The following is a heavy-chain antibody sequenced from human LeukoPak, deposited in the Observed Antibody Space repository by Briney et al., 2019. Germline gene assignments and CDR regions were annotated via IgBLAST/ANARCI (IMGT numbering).Heavy chain of an antibody. D-gene: IGHD6-19*01. V-gene: IGHV3-23*01. J-gene: IGHJ4*02. CDR1: GFTFSSHA. Sequence: GGSLRLSCAASGFTFSSHAMSWVRQAPGKGLEWVSDISGSGGSTYYADSVKGRFTISRDNSKNTLYLQMNSLRAEDTAVYYCAKKKSGWYYFDCWGQGTLVTVSS. CDR2: ISGSGGST. CDR3: AKKKSGWYYFDC.